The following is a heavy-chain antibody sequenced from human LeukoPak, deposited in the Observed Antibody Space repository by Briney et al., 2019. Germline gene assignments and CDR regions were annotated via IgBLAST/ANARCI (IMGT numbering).Heavy chain of an antibody. CDR1: GYTFTNYY. D-gene: IGHD3-10*01. V-gene: IGHV1-46*01. CDR3: ARDWSAVRVLDY. CDR2: INPSGGST. Sequence: ASVTVSCKASGYTFTNYYMHWVRQAPGQGLEWMGIINPSGGSTSYAQKFQGRVTMTRDTSTSTVYMELSSLRSEDTAVYYCARDWSAVRVLDYWGQGTLVTVSS. J-gene: IGHJ4*02.